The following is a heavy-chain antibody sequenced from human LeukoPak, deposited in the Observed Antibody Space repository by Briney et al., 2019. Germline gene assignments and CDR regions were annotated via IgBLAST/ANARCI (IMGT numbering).Heavy chain of an antibody. CDR1: GGSISSGSYY. V-gene: IGHV4-61*02. CDR2: IYTSGST. Sequence: SETLSLTCTVSGGSISSGSYYWSWIRQPAGKGLEWIGRIYTSGSTNYNPSLKSRVTISVDTSKNQFSLKLSSVTAADTAVYYCARVRAVAGIPRAFDIWGQGTMVTVSS. J-gene: IGHJ3*02. D-gene: IGHD6-19*01. CDR3: ARVRAVAGIPRAFDI.